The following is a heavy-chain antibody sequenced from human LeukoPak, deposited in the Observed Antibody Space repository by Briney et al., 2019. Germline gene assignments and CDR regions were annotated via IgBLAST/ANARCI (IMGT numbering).Heavy chain of an antibody. CDR3: AKGMVRGVILKGFDY. J-gene: IGHJ4*02. CDR1: GFTFNNYW. D-gene: IGHD3-10*01. CDR2: IRYDGSEK. Sequence: PGGSLRLSCEASGFTFNNYWMSWVRQAPGKGLEWVANIRYDGSEKYYVDSVKGRFTISRDNAKNSLYLQMNSLRAEDTAVYYCAKGMVRGVILKGFDYWGQGTLVTVSS. V-gene: IGHV3-7*01.